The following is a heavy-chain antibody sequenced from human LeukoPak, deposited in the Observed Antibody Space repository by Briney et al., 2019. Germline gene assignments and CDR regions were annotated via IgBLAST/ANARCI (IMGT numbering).Heavy chain of an antibody. CDR1: GFTFDDYA. D-gene: IGHD4-23*01. CDR2: ISWSSGSI. V-gene: IGHV3-9*01. J-gene: IGHJ4*02. Sequence: GGSLRLSCAASGFTFDDYAMHWVRQAPGKGLEWVSGISWSSGSIGYADSVKGRFTISRDNAKNSLYLQMNSLRAEDTALYYCAKAKYGGIAYYFDYWGQGTLVTVSP. CDR3: AKAKYGGIAYYFDY.